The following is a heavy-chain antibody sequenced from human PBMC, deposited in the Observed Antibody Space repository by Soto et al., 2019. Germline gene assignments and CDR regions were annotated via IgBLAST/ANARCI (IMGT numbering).Heavy chain of an antibody. CDR1: GFTVSSNY. Sequence: EVQLVESGGGLIQPGGSLRLSCAASGFTVSSNYMSWVRQAPGKGLEWVSVIYSGGSTYYADSVKGRFTISRDNSKNTLYLQMNSLRAEDTAVYYCARTIILGTAVTGGWFDPWGQGTLVTVSS. J-gene: IGHJ5*02. CDR2: IYSGGST. V-gene: IGHV3-53*01. CDR3: ARTIILGTAVTGGWFDP. D-gene: IGHD6-19*01.